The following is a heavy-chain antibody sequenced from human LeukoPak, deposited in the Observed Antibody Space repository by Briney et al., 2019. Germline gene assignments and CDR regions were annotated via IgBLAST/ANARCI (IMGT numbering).Heavy chain of an antibody. J-gene: IGHJ5*02. CDR1: GYSFTSYW. CDR2: IYPGDPDT. D-gene: IGHD6-13*01. V-gene: IGHV5-51*01. Sequence: GESLKISCKGSGYSFTSYWIGWVRQMPGKGLEWMGIIYPGDPDTRYSPSFQGQVTISADKSISTAYLQWSSLKASDTAMYYCARQPGYSSSWYWFDPWGQGTLVTVSS. CDR3: ARQPGYSSSWYWFDP.